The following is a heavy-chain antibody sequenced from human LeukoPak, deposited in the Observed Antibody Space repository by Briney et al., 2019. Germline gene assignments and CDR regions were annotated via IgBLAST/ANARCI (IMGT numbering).Heavy chain of an antibody. V-gene: IGHV3-11*04. CDR2: ISSSGSTI. J-gene: IGHJ3*02. CDR3: ARDLAAANYDAFDI. CDR1: GFTFSDYY. Sequence: PGGSLRLSCAASGFTFSDYYMSWIRQAPGKGLEWVSYISSSGSTIYYADSVKGRFTISRDNAKNSLYLQMNSLRGEDTAVYYCARDLAAANYDAFDIWGHGTMVTVSS. D-gene: IGHD6-25*01.